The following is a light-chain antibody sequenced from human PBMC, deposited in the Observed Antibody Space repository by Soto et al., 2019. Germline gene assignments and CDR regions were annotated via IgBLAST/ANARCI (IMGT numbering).Light chain of an antibody. J-gene: IGLJ2*01. CDR1: SSDVGGYNS. CDR3: SSFAGSDNVV. Sequence: QSALTQPPSASGSPGQSVTISCTGTSSDVGGYNSGSWDQQHPGKAPKLMIYEVSKRPSGVPVRFSGSKSGNTASLTVSGLQAEDEADYYCSSFAGSDNVVFGGGPTLTVL. CDR2: EVS. V-gene: IGLV2-8*01.